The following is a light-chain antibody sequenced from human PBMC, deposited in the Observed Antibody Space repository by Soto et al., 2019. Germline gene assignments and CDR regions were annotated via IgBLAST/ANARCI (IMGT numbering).Light chain of an antibody. CDR1: QSVNSR. V-gene: IGKV3-20*01. Sequence: EIVLTQSPGTLSLSPGERATLSCRASQSVNSRLAWYQHKPGQAPMLLISGASNRATGIPDRFSGSGSATDFSLIISSLEPEDFALYFCQQYGTSPMTFGQGTRLEIK. CDR3: QQYGTSPMT. J-gene: IGKJ5*01. CDR2: GAS.